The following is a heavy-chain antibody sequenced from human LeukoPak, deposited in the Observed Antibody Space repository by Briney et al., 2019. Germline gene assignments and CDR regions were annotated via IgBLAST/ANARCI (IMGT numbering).Heavy chain of an antibody. Sequence: ASVKVSCKASGYTFTSYDMHWVRQAPGQRLEWMGWINAGNGNTKYSQKFQGRVTITRDTSASTAYMELSSLRSEDTAVYYCAARGYYGSGSFWFDPWGQGTLVTVSS. CDR1: GYTFTSYD. D-gene: IGHD3-10*01. CDR3: AARGYYGSGSFWFDP. CDR2: INAGNGNT. J-gene: IGHJ5*02. V-gene: IGHV1-3*01.